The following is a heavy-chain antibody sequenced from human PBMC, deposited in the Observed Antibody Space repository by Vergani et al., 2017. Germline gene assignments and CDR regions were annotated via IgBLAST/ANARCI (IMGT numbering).Heavy chain of an antibody. CDR1: GFTFSSYW. CDR3: ARGGGCSSTSCYVGAFDI. CDR2: INSDGSST. D-gene: IGHD2-2*01. V-gene: IGHV3-74*01. J-gene: IGHJ3*02. Sequence: EVQLVESGGGLVQPGGSLRLSCAASGFTFSSYWMRWVRQAPGKGLVWVSRINSDGSSTSYADSVKGRFTISRDNAKNTLYLQMNSLRAEDTAVYYCARGGGCSSTSCYVGAFDIWGQGTMVTVSS.